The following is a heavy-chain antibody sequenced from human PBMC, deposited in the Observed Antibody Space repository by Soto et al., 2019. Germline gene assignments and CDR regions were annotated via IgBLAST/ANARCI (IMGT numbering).Heavy chain of an antibody. V-gene: IGHV3-53*01. Sequence: EVLLVESGGGLIQPGGSLRLSCAASGFTVSRNYMSWVRQAPGMGLEWVSVMYSSGTTYYADSVKGRFTISRDNSKNTLYLQMDSLRAEDTAVYFCARDPATGAVAGALGFWGQGTLVIVSS. D-gene: IGHD6-19*01. CDR3: ARDPATGAVAGALGF. J-gene: IGHJ4*02. CDR1: GFTVSRNY. CDR2: MYSSGTT.